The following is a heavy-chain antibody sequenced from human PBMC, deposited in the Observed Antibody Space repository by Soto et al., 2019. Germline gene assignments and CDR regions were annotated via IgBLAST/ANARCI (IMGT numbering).Heavy chain of an antibody. J-gene: IGHJ6*02. D-gene: IGHD3-16*01. CDR2: IYYSGST. V-gene: IGHV4-59*01. CDR3: ARVSVGDCYYYYGMDV. Sequence: SETLSLTCTVSGGSISSYYWSWIRQPPGKGLEWIGYIYYSGSTNYNPSLKSRVTISVDTSKNQFSLKLSSVTAADTAVYYCARVSVGDCYYYYGMDVWGQGTTVTVSS. CDR1: GGSISSYY.